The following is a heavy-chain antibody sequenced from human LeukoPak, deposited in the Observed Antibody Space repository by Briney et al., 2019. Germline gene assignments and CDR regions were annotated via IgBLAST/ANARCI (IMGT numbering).Heavy chain of an antibody. J-gene: IGHJ2*01. V-gene: IGHV3-13*01. CDR2: IGTAGDT. CDR1: GFTFSSHD. Sequence: PGGSLRLSCAASGFTFSSHDMHWVRQATGKGLEWVSAIGTAGDTYYPGSVKGRFTISRENAKNSLYLQMNSLRAGDTAVYYCAGDRDYYDSSGYRNWYFDLWGRGTLVTVSS. CDR3: AGDRDYYDSSGYRNWYFDL. D-gene: IGHD3-22*01.